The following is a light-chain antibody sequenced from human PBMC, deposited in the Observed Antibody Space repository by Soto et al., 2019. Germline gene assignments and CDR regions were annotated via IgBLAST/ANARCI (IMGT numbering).Light chain of an antibody. V-gene: IGKV1-5*01. Sequence: GDRVTITCRASQSVGSWLAWYQQRPGTAPRLLIYDASSLDSGVPARFSGSGSGTEFTLTVSSLQPDDFATYYCQQYDDYSWKTFGQGTKV. CDR2: DAS. CDR1: QSVGSW. CDR3: QQYDDYSWKT. J-gene: IGKJ1*01.